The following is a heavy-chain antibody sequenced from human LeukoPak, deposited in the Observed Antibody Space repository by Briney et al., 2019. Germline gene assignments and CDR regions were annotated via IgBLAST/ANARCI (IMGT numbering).Heavy chain of an antibody. D-gene: IGHD5-18*01. Sequence: LETLSLTCTVSGGSISGYYWNWIRQPAGKGLEWIGRIYTSGNTNYNPSLKSRVTMSVDTSKNQFFLKLFSVTAADTAVYYCARDLGGYNYGYSFDFWGQGTLVTVSS. V-gene: IGHV4-4*07. J-gene: IGHJ4*02. CDR3: ARDLGGYNYGYSFDF. CDR1: GGSISGYY. CDR2: IYTSGNT.